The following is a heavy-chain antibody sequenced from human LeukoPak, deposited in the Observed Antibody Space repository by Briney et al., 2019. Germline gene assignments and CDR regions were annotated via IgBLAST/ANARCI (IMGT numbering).Heavy chain of an antibody. Sequence: ASVKVSCKASGGTFSDYTFSWVRLAPGQGLEWMGGIILVFGTANYARKLQERITITADESTRTVYMELSSLRSEDTAVYYCAREARQPVGPTYYWGQRTLVTVSS. V-gene: IGHV1-69*13. D-gene: IGHD1-26*01. CDR2: IILVFGTA. CDR3: AREARQPVGPTYY. J-gene: IGHJ4*02. CDR1: GGTFSDYT.